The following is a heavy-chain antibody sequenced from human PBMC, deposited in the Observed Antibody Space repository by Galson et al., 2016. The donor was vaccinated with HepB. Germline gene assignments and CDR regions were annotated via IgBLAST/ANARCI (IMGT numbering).Heavy chain of an antibody. CDR3: ARRLDTQRRIAGWGWGMDV. J-gene: IGHJ6*02. Sequence: SLRLSCAASGFTFRSYWMSWVRQAPGKGLAWVANINQDGSEKYSGDSVKGRFTISRDNGKNSLYLQMSSRRVEDAGVYYCARRLDTQRRIAGWGWGMDVWGQGTTVTVS. CDR2: INQDGSEK. V-gene: IGHV3-7*01. D-gene: IGHD6-19*01. CDR1: GFTFRSYW.